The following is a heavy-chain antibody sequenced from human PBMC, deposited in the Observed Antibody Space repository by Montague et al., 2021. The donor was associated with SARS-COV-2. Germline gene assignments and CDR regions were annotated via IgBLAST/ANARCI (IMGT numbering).Heavy chain of an antibody. Sequence: SETLSLTCAVYGGSFTDFYWTWIRQPPGKGLEWLGESNDRGSSNYNPSLKNRVTISVDKSKNQISLKLTSVTAADTATYSCARGQVTVFALLIAFPAAGAIDVWGQGTTVTVS. J-gene: IGHJ3*01. CDR1: GGSFTDFY. D-gene: IGHD3/OR15-3a*01. CDR2: SNDRGSS. V-gene: IGHV4-34*01. CDR3: ARGQVTVFALLIAFPAAGAIDV.